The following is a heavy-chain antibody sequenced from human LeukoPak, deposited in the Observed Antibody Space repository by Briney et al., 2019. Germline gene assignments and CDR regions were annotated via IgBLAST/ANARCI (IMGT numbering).Heavy chain of an antibody. CDR3: ARGDDFWTEYYMDV. Sequence: SETLSLTCTVSGGSISSSSYYWGWIRQPPGKGLEWIGSIYYSGSTYYNPSLKSRVTISVDTSKNQFSLKLSSVTAADTAVYYCARGDDFWTEYYMDVWGKGTTVTVSS. CDR1: GGSISSSSYY. J-gene: IGHJ6*03. CDR2: IYYSGST. D-gene: IGHD3-3*01. V-gene: IGHV4-39*07.